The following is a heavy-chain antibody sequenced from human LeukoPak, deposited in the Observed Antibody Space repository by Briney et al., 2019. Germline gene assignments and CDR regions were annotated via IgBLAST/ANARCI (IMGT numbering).Heavy chain of an antibody. CDR1: GGTFSSYA. V-gene: IGHV1-69*05. CDR2: IIPIFGTA. J-gene: IGHJ4*02. CDR3: ARDAGYYDFWSGYHGY. Sequence: SVKVSCKASGGTFSSYAISWVRQAPGQGLEWMGRIIPIFGTANYAQKFQGRVTITTDESTSTAYMELSSLRTEDTAVYYCARDAGYYDFWSGYHGYWGQGTLVTVSS. D-gene: IGHD3-3*01.